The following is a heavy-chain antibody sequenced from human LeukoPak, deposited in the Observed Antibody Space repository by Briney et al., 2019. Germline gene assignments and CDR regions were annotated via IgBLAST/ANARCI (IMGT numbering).Heavy chain of an antibody. Sequence: SGRSLRLSCAASGFTFSSYDMHWVRQAPGKWLEWVAVIWYDGSNKYYADSVKGRFTISRDNSKNTLYLQMNSLRAEDTAVYYCARVHGSSWHHYFDYWGQGTLVTVSS. CDR3: ARVHGSSWHHYFDY. CDR2: IWYDGSNK. D-gene: IGHD6-13*01. J-gene: IGHJ4*02. V-gene: IGHV3-33*01. CDR1: GFTFSSYD.